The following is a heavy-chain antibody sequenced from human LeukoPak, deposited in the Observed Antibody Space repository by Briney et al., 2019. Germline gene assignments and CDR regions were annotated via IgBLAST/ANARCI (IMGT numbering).Heavy chain of an antibody. CDR2: IYHSGST. V-gene: IGHV4-38-2*01. CDR1: GYSISSGYY. Sequence: KTSETLSLTCAVSGYSISSGYYWGWIRQPPGKGLEWIGSIYHSGSTYYNPSLKSRVTKSVDTSKNQFSLKLSSVTAADTAVYYCARQRGDCSSTSCYAPNWGQGTLVTVSS. D-gene: IGHD2-2*01. J-gene: IGHJ4*02. CDR3: ARQRGDCSSTSCYAPN.